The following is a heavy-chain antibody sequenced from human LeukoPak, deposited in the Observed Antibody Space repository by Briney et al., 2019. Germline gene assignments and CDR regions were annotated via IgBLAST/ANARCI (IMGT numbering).Heavy chain of an antibody. CDR2: ILASGDTT. V-gene: IGHV3-23*01. D-gene: IGHD3-10*01. CDR3: ARDRDFDP. Sequence: PGGSLRLSCAASGFSFNNYAMSWVRQAPGKGLEWVAAILASGDTTYYADSVKGRFTISRDNSKNTLYLQMNSLRAEDTAVYYCARDRDFDPWGQGTLVTVSS. CDR1: GFSFNNYA. J-gene: IGHJ5*02.